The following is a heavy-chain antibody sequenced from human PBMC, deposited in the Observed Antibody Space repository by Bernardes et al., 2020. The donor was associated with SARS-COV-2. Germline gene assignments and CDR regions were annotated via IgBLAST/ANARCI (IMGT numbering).Heavy chain of an antibody. CDR1: GDSLRGFF. V-gene: IGHV4-4*07. Sequence: SETLSLTCTVSGDSLRGFFWNWIRQPAGKGLEWIGRIYSSGTTNYNPSLKRRVTMSVDTSKNQFYLEVTSVTAADTAVYYCARDLSTTGTIDWGQGTLVTVSS. J-gene: IGHJ4*02. D-gene: IGHD1-7*01. CDR3: ARDLSTTGTID. CDR2: IYSSGTT.